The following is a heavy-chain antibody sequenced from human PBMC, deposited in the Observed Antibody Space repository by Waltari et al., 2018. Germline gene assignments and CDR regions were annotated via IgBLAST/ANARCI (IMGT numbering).Heavy chain of an antibody. V-gene: IGHV3-21*01. CDR3: ARFVTHDAFDI. Sequence: EVQLVESGGGLVKPGGSLRLSCAASGFTFSSYSMNWVRQAPGKGLEWVSSMSSSSSYIYYADSVKGRFTISRDNAKNSLYLQMNSLRAEDTAVYYCARFVTHDAFDIWGQGTMVTVSS. D-gene: IGHD2-21*02. CDR1: GFTFSSYS. CDR2: MSSSSSYI. J-gene: IGHJ3*02.